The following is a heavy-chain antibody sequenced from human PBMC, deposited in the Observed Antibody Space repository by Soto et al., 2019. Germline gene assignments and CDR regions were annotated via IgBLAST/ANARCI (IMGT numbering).Heavy chain of an antibody. CDR2: IKKDGSEK. V-gene: IGHV3-7*01. Sequence: VGSLRLSCASSVFTFSNYWLSCVRHSPGKGLEWVANIKKDGSEKYYGGSVVGRFTVSRDNAENSLYLQMNSLRAEDTAVYYCARLYLPAPITSLDYWGQGTLITVSS. CDR3: ARLYLPAPITSLDY. J-gene: IGHJ4*02. CDR1: VFTFSNYW. D-gene: IGHD3-16*01.